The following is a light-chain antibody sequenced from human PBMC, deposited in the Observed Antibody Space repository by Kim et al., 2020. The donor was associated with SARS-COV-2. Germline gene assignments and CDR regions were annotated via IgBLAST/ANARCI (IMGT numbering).Light chain of an antibody. CDR2: DAS. V-gene: IGKV3-20*01. CDR3: QQYGSSPWT. CDR1: QSVSSSY. Sequence: EIVLTQSPGTLSLSPGERATLSCRASQSVSSSYLAWYQRKPGQAPRLLIYDASSGATGIPDRFSGSGSGTDFTLTISRLEPEDFAVYYCQQYGSSPWTFGQGTKVEIK. J-gene: IGKJ1*01.